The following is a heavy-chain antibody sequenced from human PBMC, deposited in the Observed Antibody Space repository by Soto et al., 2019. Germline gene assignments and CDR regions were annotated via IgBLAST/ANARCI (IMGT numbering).Heavy chain of an antibody. J-gene: IGHJ3*02. CDR2: IYHSGST. D-gene: IGHD6-13*01. Sequence: KPSETLSLTCAVSGYSISSGYYWGWIRQPPGKGLEWIGSIYHSGSTYYNPSLKSRVTISVDTSKNQFSLKLSSVTAADTAVYYCARQDSSPPDAFDIWGQGTMVTVSS. V-gene: IGHV4-38-2*01. CDR1: GYSISSGYY. CDR3: ARQDSSPPDAFDI.